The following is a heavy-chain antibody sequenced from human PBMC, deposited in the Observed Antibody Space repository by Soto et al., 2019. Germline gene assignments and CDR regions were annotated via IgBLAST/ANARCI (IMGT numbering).Heavy chain of an antibody. D-gene: IGHD7-27*01. J-gene: IGHJ4*02. V-gene: IGHV3-23*01. CDR1: GFTFSNYA. Sequence: EVQLLESGGDLVQHGGYLRLSCVASGFTFSNYAMSWVRQDPGKGLQWASTVSGGGDSTYYADSLKGRFTTSRDNSNSRLYLQMTSMRADDTAVYYCAKGGLLSGVAYFHFRVLGTMVIVSS. CDR3: AKGGLLSGVAYFHF. CDR2: VSGGGDST.